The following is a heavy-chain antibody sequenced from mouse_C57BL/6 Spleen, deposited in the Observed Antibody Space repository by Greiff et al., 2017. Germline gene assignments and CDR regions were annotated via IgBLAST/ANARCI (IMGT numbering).Heavy chain of an antibody. D-gene: IGHD1-1*01. J-gene: IGHJ2*01. CDR2: IDPSDSYT. V-gene: IGHV1-69*01. Sequence: VQLKQPGAELVMPGASVKLSCKASGYTFTSYWMHWVKQRPGQGLEWIGEIDPSDSYTNYNQKFKGKSTLTVDKSSSTAYMQLSSLTSEDSAVYYCARRVDGYFDYWGQGTTLTVSS. CDR3: ARRVDGYFDY. CDR1: GYTFTSYW.